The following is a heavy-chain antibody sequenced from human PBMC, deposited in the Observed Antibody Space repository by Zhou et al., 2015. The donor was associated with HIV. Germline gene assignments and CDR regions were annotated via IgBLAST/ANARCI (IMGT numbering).Heavy chain of an antibody. CDR3: ARYCSGGTCXSQYYYGMDV. D-gene: IGHD2-15*01. CDR2: IMPLLDIS. CDR1: AGTFSSYT. J-gene: IGHJ6*02. Sequence: QVQLVQSGAEVKEPGSSVKVSCKASAGTFSSYTINWMRQAPGQGLEWVGRIMPLLDISDSAQKFQDRVIISADKSTYTAYMELTSLTPDDTAVYYCARYCSGGTCXSQYYYGMDVWGQGPTVTVSS. V-gene: IGHV1-69*02.